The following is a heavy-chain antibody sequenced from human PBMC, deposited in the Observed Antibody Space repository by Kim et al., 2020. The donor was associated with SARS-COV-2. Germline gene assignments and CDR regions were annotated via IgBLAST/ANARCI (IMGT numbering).Heavy chain of an antibody. J-gene: IGHJ6*02. Sequence: SETLSLTCAVYGGSFSGYYWSWIRQPPGKGLEWIGEINHSGSTNYNPSLKSRVTISVDTSKNQFSLKLSSVTAADTAVYYCARDAIWGMDVWVQGTTVT. CDR2: INHSGST. CDR1: GGSFSGYY. D-gene: IGHD3-9*01. CDR3: ARDAIWGMDV. V-gene: IGHV4-34*01.